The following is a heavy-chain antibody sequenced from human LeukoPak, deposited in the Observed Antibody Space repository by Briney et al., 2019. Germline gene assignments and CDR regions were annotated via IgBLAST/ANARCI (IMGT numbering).Heavy chain of an antibody. J-gene: IGHJ6*02. D-gene: IGHD5-18*01. CDR1: GGTFSSYA. V-gene: IGHV1-69*04. Sequence: GASVKVSCKASGGTFSSYAISWVRQAPGQGLEWMGRIIPIFGIANYAQKFQGRVTITADKSTSTACMELSSLRSEDTAVYYCARGYSYGYRRVYYYGMDVWGQGTTVTVSS. CDR2: IIPIFGIA. CDR3: ARGYSYGYRRVYYYGMDV.